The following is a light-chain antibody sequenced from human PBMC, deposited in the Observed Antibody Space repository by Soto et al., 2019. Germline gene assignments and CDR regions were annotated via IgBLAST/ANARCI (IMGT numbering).Light chain of an antibody. V-gene: IGKV3-20*01. Sequence: FVLTQSPGTLSLSPGERATLSCRASQTIRNNYLAWYQRKPGQAPSLLIYDISARATGIPTRFSGSGSGTEFTLTISSLEPEDFAVYYCQQYGSSPETFGQGTKVDIK. CDR2: DIS. CDR1: QTIRNNY. J-gene: IGKJ1*01. CDR3: QQYGSSPET.